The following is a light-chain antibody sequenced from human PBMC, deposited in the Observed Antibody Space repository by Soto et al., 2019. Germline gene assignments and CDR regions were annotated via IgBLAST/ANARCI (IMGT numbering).Light chain of an antibody. CDR1: QSVRSD. V-gene: IGKV3-15*01. CDR3: QQYNSWPLT. CDR2: GAS. Sequence: IVMTQSPATLSVSPGERATLSCRASQSVRSDLAWYLQKPGQAPRLLIYGASSRATGIPARFSGSGSGTEFTLTINSLQSEDFAVYYCQQYNSWPLTFGGGTKVEIK. J-gene: IGKJ4*01.